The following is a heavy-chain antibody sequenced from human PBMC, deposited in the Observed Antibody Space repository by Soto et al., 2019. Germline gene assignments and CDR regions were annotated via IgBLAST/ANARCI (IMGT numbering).Heavy chain of an antibody. CDR3: ARDAGYYYGSGSYYTYYGMDG. D-gene: IGHD3-10*01. J-gene: IGHJ6*02. CDR2: ISAYNGNT. V-gene: IGHV1-18*01. Sequence: QVQLVQSGAEVKKPGASVKVSCKASGYTFTSYGISWVRQAPGQGLEWMGWISAYNGNTNYAQKLKGRATMTTDTSTSTAYMELRSLRSDDTAVYYCARDAGYYYGSGSYYTYYGMDGWGQGTTVTVSS. CDR1: GYTFTSYG.